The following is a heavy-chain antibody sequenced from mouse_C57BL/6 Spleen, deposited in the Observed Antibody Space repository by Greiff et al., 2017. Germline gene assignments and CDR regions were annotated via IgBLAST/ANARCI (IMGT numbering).Heavy chain of an antibody. CDR1: GYSITSGYY. V-gene: IGHV3-6*01. D-gene: IGHD1-1*01. Sequence: EVQLQESGPGLVKPSQSLSLTCSVTGYSITSGYYWNWIRQFPGNKLEWMGYISYDGSNNYNPSLKNRISITRDTSKNQFFLKLNSVTTEDTATYYCARGYYYGSSEAMDYWGQGTSVTVSS. CDR3: ARGYYYGSSEAMDY. J-gene: IGHJ4*01. CDR2: ISYDGSN.